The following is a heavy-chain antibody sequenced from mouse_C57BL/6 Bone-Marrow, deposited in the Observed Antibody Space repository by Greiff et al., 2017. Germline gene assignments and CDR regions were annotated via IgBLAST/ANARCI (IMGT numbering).Heavy chain of an antibody. CDR2: INPSSGYT. V-gene: IGHV1-7*01. Sequence: QVQLQQSGAELAKPGASVKLSCKASGYTFTSYWMHWVKQRPGQGLEWIGYINPSSGYTKYNQKFKDKATLTADKSSSTAYMQLSSLPYEDSAVYYCAIEPLWYCDVWGTGTTVTVSS. J-gene: IGHJ1*03. CDR3: AIEPLWYCDV. CDR1: GYTFTSYW.